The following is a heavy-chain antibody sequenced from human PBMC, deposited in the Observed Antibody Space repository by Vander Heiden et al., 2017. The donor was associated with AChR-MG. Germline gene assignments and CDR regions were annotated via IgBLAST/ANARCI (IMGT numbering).Heavy chain of an antibody. D-gene: IGHD5-12*01. V-gene: IGHV3-23*01. CDR1: GFTFSRYA. CDR2: SSGSGGST. Sequence: EVQLLESGGGLVPPGGSLSLPCAASGFTFSRYAMGWVRQAPGKGLEWVSASSGSGGSTYYADSVKGRFTISRDNSKNTLYLQMNSLRAEDTAVYYCAKVISPIYSGYDWGGFVDYWGQGTLVTVSS. J-gene: IGHJ4*02. CDR3: AKVISPIYSGYDWGGFVDY.